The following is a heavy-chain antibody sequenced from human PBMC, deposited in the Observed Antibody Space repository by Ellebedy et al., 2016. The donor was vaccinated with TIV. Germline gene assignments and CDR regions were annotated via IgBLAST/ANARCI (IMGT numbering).Heavy chain of an antibody. CDR2: ISSSSSTI. V-gene: IGHV3-48*04. CDR1: EFTFSSYS. J-gene: IGHJ6*02. Sequence: GESLKISXAASEFTFSSYSMNWVRQAPGKGLEWVSYISSSSSTIYYADSVKGRFTISRDNAKNSLYLQMNSLRAEDTAVYYCARDPDYGHNYYYGMDVWGQGTTVTVSS. CDR3: ARDPDYGHNYYYGMDV. D-gene: IGHD4-17*01.